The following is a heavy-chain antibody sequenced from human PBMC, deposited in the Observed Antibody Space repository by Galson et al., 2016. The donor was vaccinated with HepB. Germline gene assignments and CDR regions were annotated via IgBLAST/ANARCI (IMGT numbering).Heavy chain of an antibody. CDR3: ARQKDMATLDY. D-gene: IGHD5-24*01. CDR2: IVAILGTT. CDR1: GGDFSTYA. Sequence: SVKVSCKASGGDFSTYAVTWVRQARGQGLEWMGGIVAILGTTSYAQKFQGRLTVSADESMTTAFMELSSLTSEDTSVYFCARQKDMATLDYWGQGTLVTGSA. J-gene: IGHJ4*02. V-gene: IGHV1-69*13.